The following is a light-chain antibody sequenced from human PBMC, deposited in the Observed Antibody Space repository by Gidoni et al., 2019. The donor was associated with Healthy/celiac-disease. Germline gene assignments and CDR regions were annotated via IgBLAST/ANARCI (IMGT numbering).Light chain of an antibody. CDR2: AAS. CDR3: LQHNSYPRT. Sequence: DIQMTQSPSSLSASVGDRVTITCRASQGIRNDVGWYQQKPGKAPKRLLYAASSLQSGVPSRFSGSGSGTEFTLTISSLQPEDFATYYCLQHNSYPRTFGQGTKVEIK. V-gene: IGKV1-17*01. J-gene: IGKJ1*01. CDR1: QGIRND.